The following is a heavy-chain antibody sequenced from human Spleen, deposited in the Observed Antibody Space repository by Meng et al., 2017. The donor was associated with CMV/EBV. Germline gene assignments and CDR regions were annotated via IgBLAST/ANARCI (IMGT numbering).Heavy chain of an antibody. CDR1: GFTFSSYS. J-gene: IGHJ4*02. Sequence: GGSLRLSCAASGFTFSSYSMNWVRQAPGKGLEWVSSISASGSYIYYADSVKGRFTISRDNAKNSLYLQMDSLRAEDTAVYYCASARYFDYWGQGTLVTVSS. CDR2: ISASGSYI. V-gene: IGHV3-21*01. CDR3: ASARYFDY.